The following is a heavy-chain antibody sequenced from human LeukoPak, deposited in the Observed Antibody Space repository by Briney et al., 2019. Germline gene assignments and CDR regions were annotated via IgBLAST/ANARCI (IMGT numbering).Heavy chain of an antibody. CDR3: ARSGRDIVVVPAALYYYYYMDV. CDR1: GFTFSSYG. J-gene: IGHJ6*03. CDR2: IRYDGSNK. D-gene: IGHD2-2*01. V-gene: IGHV3-30*02. Sequence: GGSLRLSCAAPGFTFSSYGMHWVRQAPGKGLEWVAFIRYDGSNKYYADSVKGRFTISRDNSKNTLYLQMNSLRAEDTAVYYCARSGRDIVVVPAALYYYYYMDVWGKGTTVTVSS.